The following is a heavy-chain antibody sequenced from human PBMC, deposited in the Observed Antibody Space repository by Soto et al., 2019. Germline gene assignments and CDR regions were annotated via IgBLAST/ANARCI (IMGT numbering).Heavy chain of an antibody. CDR1: GDSISSNNW. Sequence: SETLSLTCTVSGDSISSNNWWTWVRQSPGKGLEWIGEIYHSGSANYNPSLKSRVIISIDKSKNHFSLTLNSVTAADTAVYYFTKVEAPWMVFRGHRWFDPGGQETLVTVSS. CDR3: TKVEAPWMVFRGHRWFDP. J-gene: IGHJ5*02. D-gene: IGHD6-19*01. CDR2: IYHSGSA. V-gene: IGHV4-4*02.